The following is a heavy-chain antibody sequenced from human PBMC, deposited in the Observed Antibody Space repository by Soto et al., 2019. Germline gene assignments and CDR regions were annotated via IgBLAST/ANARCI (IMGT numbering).Heavy chain of an antibody. V-gene: IGHV3-48*03. CDR2: ISSSGSTI. D-gene: IGHD1-26*01. J-gene: IGHJ4*02. CDR3: AMWELPRDY. CDR1: GFTFSSYE. Sequence: GGSLRLSCAASGFTFSSYEMNWVRQAPGKGLEWVSYISSSGSTIYYADSVKGRFTISRDNAKNSLYLQMNSLRAEDTAVYYCAMWELPRDYWGQGTLVTVSS.